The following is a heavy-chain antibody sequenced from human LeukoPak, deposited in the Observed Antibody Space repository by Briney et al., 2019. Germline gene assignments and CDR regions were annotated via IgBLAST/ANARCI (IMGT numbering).Heavy chain of an antibody. CDR2: IYYSGST. CDR1: GGSISSSNYY. Sequence: SETLSLTCTVSGGSISSSNYYWGWIRQPPGKGLEWIGTIYYSGSTYYNPSLKSRVTISVDTSKNQFSLKLSSVTAADTAVYYRASLTVPLSGPKQFDFWGQGTLVTVSS. CDR3: ASLTVPLSGPKQFDF. V-gene: IGHV4-39*01. D-gene: IGHD2-21*02. J-gene: IGHJ4*02.